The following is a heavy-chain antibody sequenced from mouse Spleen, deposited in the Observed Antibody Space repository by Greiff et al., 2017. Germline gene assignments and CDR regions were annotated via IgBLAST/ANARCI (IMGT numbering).Heavy chain of an antibody. J-gene: IGHJ1*03. D-gene: IGHD1-1*01. CDR2: ISSGSSTI. V-gene: IGHV5-17*01. Sequence: EVQLVESGGGLVKPGGSLKLSCAASGFTFSDYGMHWVRQAPEKGLEWVAYISSGSSTIYYADTVKGRFTISRDNAKNTLFLQMTSLRSEDTAMYYCARRDYGSDWYFDVWGTGTTVTVSS. CDR1: GFTFSDYG. CDR3: ARRDYGSDWYFDV.